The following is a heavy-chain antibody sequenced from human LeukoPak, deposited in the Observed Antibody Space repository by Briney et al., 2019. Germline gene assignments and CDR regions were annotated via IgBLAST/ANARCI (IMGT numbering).Heavy chain of an antibody. CDR3: AQAIGRVVGTFDF. CDR1: GFTFSSYS. V-gene: IGHV3-21*01. Sequence: GGSLRLSCAASGFTFSSYSMNWVRQAPGKGLEWVSSISSSGIYIYYADSVKGRFTISRDNAKNSLYLQMNSPRAEDTGVYYCAQAIGRVVGTFDFWGQGTLVTVSS. J-gene: IGHJ4*02. CDR2: ISSSGIYI. D-gene: IGHD2-21*01.